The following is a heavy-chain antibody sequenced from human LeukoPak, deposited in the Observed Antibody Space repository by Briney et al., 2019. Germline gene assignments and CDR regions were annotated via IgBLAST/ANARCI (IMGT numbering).Heavy chain of an antibody. J-gene: IGHJ4*02. V-gene: IGHV1-2*02. Sequence: AASVKVSCKVSGYTLTELSMHWVRQATGQGLEWMGWINPNSGGTNYAQKFQGRVTMTRDTSISTAYMELSRLRSDDTAVYYCARDVDTAMVGLFDYWGQGTLVTVSS. CDR2: INPNSGGT. D-gene: IGHD5-18*01. CDR3: ARDVDTAMVGLFDY. CDR1: GYTLTELS.